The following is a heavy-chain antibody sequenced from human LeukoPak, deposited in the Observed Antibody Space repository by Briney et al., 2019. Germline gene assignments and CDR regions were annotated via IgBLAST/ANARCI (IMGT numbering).Heavy chain of an antibody. D-gene: IGHD6-13*01. V-gene: IGHV3-48*01. CDR3: ARDPEQLYYFDY. CDR1: GFTFSSYS. Sequence: PGGSLRLSCAASGFTFSSYSMNWVRQAPGKGLEWVSYISSSSSTIYYADSVKGRFTISRDNSKNTLYLQMNSLRAEDTAVYYCARDPEQLYYFDYWGQGTLVTVSP. J-gene: IGHJ4*02. CDR2: ISSSSSTI.